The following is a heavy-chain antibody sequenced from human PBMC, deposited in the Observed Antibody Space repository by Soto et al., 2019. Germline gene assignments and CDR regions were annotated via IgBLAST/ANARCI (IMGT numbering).Heavy chain of an antibody. CDR3: KTVFEY. CDR1: GFTFTNYW. V-gene: IGHV3-74*01. Sequence: EVQLVQSGGGSVQPGGSLRLSCAASGFTFTNYWMHWVRQVPGKGLVWVSRIDGVGAGTSYSDSVRGRFTISRDNAENRLYLQMNILRAEDTAVYYCKTVFEYWGQGTMVTGS. CDR2: IDGVGAGT. J-gene: IGHJ4*02. D-gene: IGHD4-17*01.